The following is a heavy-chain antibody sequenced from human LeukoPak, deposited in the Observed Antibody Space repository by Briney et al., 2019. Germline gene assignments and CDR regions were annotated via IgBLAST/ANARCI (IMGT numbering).Heavy chain of an antibody. CDR3: ARTIRYFDWIHY. CDR2: IIPIFGTA. Sequence: ASVKVSCKASGGTFSSYAISWVRQAPGQGLEWMGRIIPIFGTANYAQKFQGRVTITTDESTSTAYMELSSLRSEDTAVYYCARTIRYFDWIHYWGQGTLVTVSS. J-gene: IGHJ4*02. CDR1: GGTFSSYA. D-gene: IGHD3-9*01. V-gene: IGHV1-69*05.